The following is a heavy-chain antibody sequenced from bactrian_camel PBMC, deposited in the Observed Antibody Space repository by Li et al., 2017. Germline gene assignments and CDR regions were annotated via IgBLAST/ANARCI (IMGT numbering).Heavy chain of an antibody. CDR2: IATGSGNT. V-gene: IGHV3S1*01. CDR1: RYTYNRNC. J-gene: IGHJ6*01. Sequence: QVQLVESGGGSVQAGGSLTLSCAAGRYTYNRNCMAWFRQAPGKEREGVARIATGSGNTYYADSVKGRFTISQDNAKNTVYLQMNSLKPEDTATYYCAAGQGVGWCLDIIRVGAEADFDNWGQGTQVTVS. D-gene: IGHD5*01. CDR3: AAGQGVGWCLDIIRVGAEADFDN.